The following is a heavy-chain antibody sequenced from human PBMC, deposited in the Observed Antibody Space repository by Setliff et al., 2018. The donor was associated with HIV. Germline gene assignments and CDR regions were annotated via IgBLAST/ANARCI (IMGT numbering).Heavy chain of an antibody. Sequence: PSETLSLTCTVSGGSISSYYWSWIRQPAGKGLEWIGHIYISGSTNYNPSFNSRVTMSVDTSKNQFSLRLASVTAADTAMYHCAGIFGDQGYYYGMDVWGQGTTVTVSS. J-gene: IGHJ6*02. D-gene: IGHD3-3*01. V-gene: IGHV4-4*07. CDR2: IYISGST. CDR3: AGIFGDQGYYYGMDV. CDR1: GGSISSYY.